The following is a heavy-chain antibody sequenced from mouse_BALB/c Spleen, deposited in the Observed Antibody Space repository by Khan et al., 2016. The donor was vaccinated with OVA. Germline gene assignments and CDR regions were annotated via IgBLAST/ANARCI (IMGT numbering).Heavy chain of an antibody. V-gene: IGHV1S56*01. D-gene: IGHD2-10*02. Sequence: QVQLQQSGPELVKPGASVRISCKASGYTFTSYYIHWVKQRPGQGLEWIGWIFPGNVNSNYNERFKGKATLTADKSSSTAYMQLSSLTSEDSAVYCSARAGYGSFAYWGQGNLVTVSA. CDR2: IFPGNVNS. J-gene: IGHJ3*01. CDR1: GYTFTSYY. CDR3: ARAGYGSFAY.